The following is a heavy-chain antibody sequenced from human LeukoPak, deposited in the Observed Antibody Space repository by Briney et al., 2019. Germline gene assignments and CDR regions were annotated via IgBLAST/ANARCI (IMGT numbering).Heavy chain of an antibody. CDR1: GYSFSAYA. CDR3: ARGRWTATETTYYLDY. D-gene: IGHD4-17*01. CDR2: INAGNGKT. Sequence: ASVKVSCKASGYSFSAYAIQWVRQAPGQRLEWMGWINAGNGKTKYSQNFQGRGTITRDRSASTAYMELSSLRSEDTSIYYCARGRWTATETTYYLDYWGQGTLVTVSS. V-gene: IGHV1-3*01. J-gene: IGHJ4*02.